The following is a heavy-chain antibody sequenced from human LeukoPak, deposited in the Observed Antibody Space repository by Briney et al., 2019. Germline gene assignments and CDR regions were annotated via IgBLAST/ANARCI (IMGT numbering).Heavy chain of an antibody. CDR3: SKAGFDYAWNYLDY. Sequence: SGGSLRLSCAASGFIFSSYAMSWVRQAPGKGLEWVSSVSGGGGSTYYADSVKGRSTISRDNSKNTLHLQMNSLRAEDTAVYYCSKAGFDYAWNYLDYWGQGTLVTVSS. CDR2: VSGGGGST. V-gene: IGHV3-23*01. J-gene: IGHJ4*02. CDR1: GFIFSSYA. D-gene: IGHD4-17*01.